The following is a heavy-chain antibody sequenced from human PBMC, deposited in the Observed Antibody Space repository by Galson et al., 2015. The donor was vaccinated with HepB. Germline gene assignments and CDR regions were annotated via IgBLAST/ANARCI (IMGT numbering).Heavy chain of an antibody. J-gene: IGHJ6*02. D-gene: IGHD3-3*01. V-gene: IGHV3-30*04. CDR1: GFTFNNYT. CDR3: ATDVWGGVLGLFYPYGMDV. CDR2: ISYDGGTHK. Sequence: SLRLSCAASGFTFNNYTMHWVRQAPGKGLEWVAVISYDGGTHKYYADSMRGRFTISRDNSKNTLYLLMNSPGAEDTAVYYCATDVWGGVLGLFYPYGMDVWGQGTTVTVSS.